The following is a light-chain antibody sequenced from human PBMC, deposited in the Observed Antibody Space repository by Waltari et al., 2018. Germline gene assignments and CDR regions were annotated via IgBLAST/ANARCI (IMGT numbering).Light chain of an antibody. V-gene: IGLV1-44*01. Sequence: QSVLTQPPSASETPGRRVPISCSGSRSNIGSNTVNWYQQLPGTAPKLLIFSYNQRPSGVPDRFSGSKSGTSASLAISGLQSEDEADYYCAAWDDSLNGWVFGGGTKLTVL. CDR1: RSNIGSNT. J-gene: IGLJ3*02. CDR3: AAWDDSLNGWV. CDR2: SYN.